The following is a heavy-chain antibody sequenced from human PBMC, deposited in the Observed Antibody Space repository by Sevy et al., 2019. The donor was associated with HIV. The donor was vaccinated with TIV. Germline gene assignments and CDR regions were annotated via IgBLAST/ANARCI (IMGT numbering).Heavy chain of an antibody. D-gene: IGHD2-15*01. Sequence: ASVKVSCQATVGTFSSYAISWVRQAPGQGLEWMGGIIPIFGTANYAQTFQGRVTITADKSTSTAYMELSSLRSEDTAVYYCARGCSGGSGYSLGAFDIWGQGTMVTVSS. V-gene: IGHV1-69*06. CDR1: VGTFSSYA. CDR3: ARGCSGGSGYSLGAFDI. CDR2: IIPIFGTA. J-gene: IGHJ3*02.